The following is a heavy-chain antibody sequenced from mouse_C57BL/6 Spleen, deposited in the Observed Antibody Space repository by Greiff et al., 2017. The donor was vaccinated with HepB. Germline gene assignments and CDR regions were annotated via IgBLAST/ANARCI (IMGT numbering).Heavy chain of an antibody. CDR3: ARLGSSYDYAVDY. J-gene: IGHJ4*01. Sequence: QVQLQQSGAELVRPGTSVKVSCKASGYAFTNYLIEWVKQRPGQGLEWIGVINPGSGGTNYNEKFKGKATLTADKSSSTAYMQLSSLTSEDSAVYLCARLGSSYDYAVDYWGQGTSVTVSS. D-gene: IGHD1-1*01. CDR2: INPGSGGT. V-gene: IGHV1-54*01. CDR1: GYAFTNYL.